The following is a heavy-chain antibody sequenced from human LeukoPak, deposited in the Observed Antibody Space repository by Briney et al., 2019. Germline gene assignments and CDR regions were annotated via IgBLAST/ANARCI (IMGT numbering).Heavy chain of an antibody. J-gene: IGHJ4*02. D-gene: IGHD2-15*01. CDR1: GFTFSSYA. Sequence: GGSLRLSCAASGFTFSSYAMSWVRQAPGKGLEWVSAISGSGGSTYHADSVKGRFTISRDNSTNTLYLQMNSLRAEDTAVYYCAKEEQGYCSGGSCYADGYWGQGTLVTVSS. V-gene: IGHV3-23*01. CDR3: AKEEQGYCSGGSCYADGY. CDR2: ISGSGGST.